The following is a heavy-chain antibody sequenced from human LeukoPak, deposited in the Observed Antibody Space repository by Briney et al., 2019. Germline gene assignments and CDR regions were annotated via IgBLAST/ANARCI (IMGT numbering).Heavy chain of an antibody. CDR3: ATAHYYDSSGFNWFDP. V-gene: IGHV1-24*01. CDR1: GFTLTEFS. Sequence: ASVRVSCKVSGFTLTEFSIHWVRQAPGKGLEWMGSLDPERGETIHAQRFQGRLTMTEDTFTDTAYMELSSLRSEDTAVYYCATAHYYDSSGFNWFDPWGQGTLVTVSS. J-gene: IGHJ5*02. CDR2: LDPERGET. D-gene: IGHD3-22*01.